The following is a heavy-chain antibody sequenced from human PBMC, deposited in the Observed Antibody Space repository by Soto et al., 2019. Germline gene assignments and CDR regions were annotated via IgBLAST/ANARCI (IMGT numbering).Heavy chain of an antibody. J-gene: IGHJ4*02. CDR2: VSATAGTT. Sequence: PGRSLRLPYAASGFTFSNYAMILVRQAPGKGLEWVSLVSATAGTTYYTDSVKGRFTISRDNSRNTVYLQMNSLRADDTAVYYCAKDRLAGGFDYWGQGTLVTVSS. CDR1: GFTFSNYA. D-gene: IGHD3-16*01. V-gene: IGHV3-23*01. CDR3: AKDRLAGGFDY.